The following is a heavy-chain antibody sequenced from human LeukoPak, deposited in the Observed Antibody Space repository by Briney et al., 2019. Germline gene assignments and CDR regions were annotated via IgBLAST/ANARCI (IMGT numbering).Heavy chain of an antibody. J-gene: IGHJ4*02. Sequence: GGSLRLSCAASGFTFSSHTMNWVRQTPGKGLEWVSSITSSGSSIFYADSVKGRFTISRDNAKNTLFLQMNSLRAEDTAVYYCAKDTKPYYYGSGSPDYWGQGTLVTVSS. D-gene: IGHD3-10*01. CDR3: AKDTKPYYYGSGSPDY. V-gene: IGHV3-21*06. CDR2: ITSSGSSI. CDR1: GFTFSSHT.